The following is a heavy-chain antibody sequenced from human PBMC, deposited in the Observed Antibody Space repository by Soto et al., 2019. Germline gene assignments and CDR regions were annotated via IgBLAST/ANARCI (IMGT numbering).Heavy chain of an antibody. D-gene: IGHD6-13*01. CDR3: AREDITSGSSWFDY. Sequence: SETLSLTCTVSGGSISSYYWSWIRQPPGKGLEWIGYIYYSGSTNYNPSLKSRVTISVDTSKNQFSLKLSSVTAADTAVYYCAREDITSGSSWFDYWGQGTLVTVSS. CDR2: IYYSGST. V-gene: IGHV4-59*01. J-gene: IGHJ4*02. CDR1: GGSISSYY.